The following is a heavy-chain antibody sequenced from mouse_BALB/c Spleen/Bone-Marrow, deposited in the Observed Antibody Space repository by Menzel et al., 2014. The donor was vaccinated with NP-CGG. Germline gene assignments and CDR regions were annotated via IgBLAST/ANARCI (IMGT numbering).Heavy chain of an antibody. J-gene: IGHJ4*01. CDR3: ARELIRAKAY. CDR1: DYPFTRYH. V-gene: IGHV1S135*01. Sequence: VQMKGSGPEVVKPGASVKVSCKASDYPFTRYHIYWVKQGPGKSLEWIGYIDPYSGGTNYNQKFKGKATLTVDKSSSTAYMHLNSLTSEDSAVYYCARELIRAKAYWGQGSSVTVSS. CDR2: IDPYSGGT. D-gene: IGHD1-1*01.